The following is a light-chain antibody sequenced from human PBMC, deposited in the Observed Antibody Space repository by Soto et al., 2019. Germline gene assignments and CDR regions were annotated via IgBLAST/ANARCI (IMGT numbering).Light chain of an antibody. CDR1: STDIGEFNY. CDR2: EVS. CDR3: SSYTTSSSYVV. Sequence: QSALTQPASVSGSPGRSITISCTGTSTDIGEFNYVSWYQHHPGKAPKLVIYEVSNRPSGISNRFSGSKSGNTASLSISGLQAEDEAAYYCSSYTTSSSYVVFGGGTQLTVL. V-gene: IGLV2-14*01. J-gene: IGLJ2*01.